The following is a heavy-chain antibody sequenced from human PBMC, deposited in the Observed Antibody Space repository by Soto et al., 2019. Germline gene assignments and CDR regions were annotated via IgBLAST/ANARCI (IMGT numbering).Heavy chain of an antibody. D-gene: IGHD3-22*01. J-gene: IGHJ5*02. CDR2: IIPIFGTA. CDR1: GGTFSSYA. V-gene: IGHV1-69*01. CDR3: ARSAYYYDSSGYYATYNWFDP. Sequence: QVQLVQSGAEVKKPGSSVKVSCKASGGTFSSYAISWVRQAPGQGLEWMGGIIPIFGTANYAQKFQGRVTITADESTSTAYMELSSLRSEDTAVYYCARSAYYYDSSGYYATYNWFDPWGQGTLVTVSS.